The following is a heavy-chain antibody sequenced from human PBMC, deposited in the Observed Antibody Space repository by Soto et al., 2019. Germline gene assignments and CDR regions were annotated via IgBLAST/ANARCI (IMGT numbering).Heavy chain of an antibody. V-gene: IGHV3-53*01. Sequence: GGSLRLSCAASGFTVSSNYMSWVRQAPGKGLEWVSVIYSGGSTYYADSVKGRFTISRDNSKNTLYLQMNSLRAEDTAVYYCARDETYYYDSSGPADYGMDVWGQGTTVTV. CDR3: ARDETYYYDSSGPADYGMDV. CDR1: GFTVSSNY. CDR2: IYSGGST. J-gene: IGHJ6*02. D-gene: IGHD3-22*01.